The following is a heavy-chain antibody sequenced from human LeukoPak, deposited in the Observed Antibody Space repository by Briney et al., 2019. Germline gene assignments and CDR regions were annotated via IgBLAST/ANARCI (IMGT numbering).Heavy chain of an antibody. Sequence: GGSLRLSCAASGFTFSSYAMSWVRQAPGKGLEWVSAISRSGGSTYYADSVKGRFTISRDNSKNTLYLQMNSLRAEDTAVYYCAKDQYSSHLRRTGTFDYWGQGTLVTVSS. J-gene: IGHJ4*02. D-gene: IGHD6-19*01. CDR3: AKDQYSSHLRRTGTFDY. CDR1: GFTFSSYA. CDR2: ISRSGGST. V-gene: IGHV3-23*01.